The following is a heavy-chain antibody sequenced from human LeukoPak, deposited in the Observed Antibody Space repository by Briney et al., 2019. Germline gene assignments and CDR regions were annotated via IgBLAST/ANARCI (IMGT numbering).Heavy chain of an antibody. J-gene: IGHJ6*02. CDR3: ARDYYGMDV. CDR1: GFTVSSNY. V-gene: IGHV3-48*02. Sequence: PGGSLRLSCAASGFTVSSNYMSWVRQGPGKGLECVSYISSTSGTIYYADSVKGRFTISRDNAKNSLYLQMNSLREEDTAVYYCARDYYGMDVWGQGTTVTVSS. CDR2: ISSTSGTI.